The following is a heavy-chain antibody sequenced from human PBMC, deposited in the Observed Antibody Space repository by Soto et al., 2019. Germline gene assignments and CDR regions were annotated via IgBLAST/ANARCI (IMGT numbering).Heavy chain of an antibody. CDR1: GYSFTSYW. CDR2: IYPGDSDT. J-gene: IGHJ6*02. Sequence: GESLKISCKGSGYSFTSYWIGWVRQMPGKGLEWMGIIYPGDSDTRYSPSFQGQVTITADESTSTAYMELSSLRSEDTAVYYCARDPGIARDPYGMDVWGQGTTVTVSS. CDR3: ARDPGIARDPYGMDV. D-gene: IGHD6-13*01. V-gene: IGHV5-51*01.